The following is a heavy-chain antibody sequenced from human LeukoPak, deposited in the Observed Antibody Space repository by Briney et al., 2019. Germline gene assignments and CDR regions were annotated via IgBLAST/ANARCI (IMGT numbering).Heavy chain of an antibody. V-gene: IGHV4-4*07. D-gene: IGHD6-13*01. J-gene: IGHJ4*02. Sequence: SETLSLTCTVSGGSITNYYWTWIRQPAGKGLEWIGRIYTSGSTNYNPSLKSRVTISVDTSKNQFSLKLSSVTAADTAVYYCAYSSSWYPPYYYWGQGTLVTVSS. CDR1: GGSITNYY. CDR2: IYTSGST. CDR3: AYSSSWYPPYYY.